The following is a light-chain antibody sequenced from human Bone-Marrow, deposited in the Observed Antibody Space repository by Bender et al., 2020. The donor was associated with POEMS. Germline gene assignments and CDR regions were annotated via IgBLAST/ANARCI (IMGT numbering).Light chain of an antibody. J-gene: IGLJ2*01. CDR1: SSDVGNYNF. CDR2: DVS. V-gene: IGLV2-14*03. CDR3: LSYDTRLSGFV. Sequence: QSALTQPASVSGSPGQSITLSCTGTSSDVGNYNFVSWYQQHPGKAPKVMIYDVSKRPSGVPDRFSGSKSGNTASLTISGLQAEDEADYYCLSYDTRLSGFVFGGGTKLTVL.